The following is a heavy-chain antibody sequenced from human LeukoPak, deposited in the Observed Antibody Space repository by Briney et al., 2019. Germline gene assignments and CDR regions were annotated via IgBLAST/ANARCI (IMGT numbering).Heavy chain of an antibody. CDR1: GGSISSYY. Sequence: PSETLSLTGTVSGGSISSYYWSWIRQPAGKGLEWIGRIYTSGSTNYNPSLKSRVTMSVDTSKNQFSLKLSSVTAADTAVYYCAREVVKEVATIKNWFDPWGQGTLVTVSS. CDR3: AREVVKEVATIKNWFDP. D-gene: IGHD5-12*01. V-gene: IGHV4-4*07. CDR2: IYTSGST. J-gene: IGHJ5*02.